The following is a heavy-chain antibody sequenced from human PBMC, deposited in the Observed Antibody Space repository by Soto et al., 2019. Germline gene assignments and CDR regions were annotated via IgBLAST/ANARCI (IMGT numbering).Heavy chain of an antibody. Sequence: ASETLSLTCTVSGGSVSSAGYYWTWIRQPPGKGLEWIGYVYYSGSTKYNPSLKSRVTISIDTSKYHFSLKLNSVTVADTAVYYCARELSCSGGNRYNYFDYWGQGTLVTVSS. J-gene: IGHJ4*02. CDR2: VYYSGST. V-gene: IGHV4-61*03. CDR3: ARELSCSGGNRYNYFDY. D-gene: IGHD2-15*01. CDR1: GGSVSSAGYY.